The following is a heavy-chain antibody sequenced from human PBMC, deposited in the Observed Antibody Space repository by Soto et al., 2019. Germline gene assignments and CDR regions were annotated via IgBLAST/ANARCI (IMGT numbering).Heavy chain of an antibody. CDR1: GGSLSNNY. V-gene: IGHV4-34*01. D-gene: IGHD3-3*01. J-gene: IGHJ4*02. Sequence: PSETLSLTXAVYGGSLSNNYWSWIRQPPGKGLEWIGEINHSGSTNYNPSLKSRVTISVDTPKNQFSLKLSSVTAADTAVYYCARESAGFFWSGYYPFDSWGQGTLVTVSS. CDR3: ARESAGFFWSGYYPFDS. CDR2: INHSGST.